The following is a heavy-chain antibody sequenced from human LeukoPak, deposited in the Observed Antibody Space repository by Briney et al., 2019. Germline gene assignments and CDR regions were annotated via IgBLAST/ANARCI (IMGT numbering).Heavy chain of an antibody. CDR2: IKSKTDGGTT. J-gene: IGHJ4*02. D-gene: IGHD2-2*02. CDR1: GFTFSNAW. Sequence: PGGSLRLSCAASGFTFSNAWMSWVRQAPGKGLEWVGRIKSKTDGGTTDYAAPVKGRFTISRDDSKNTLYLQMNSLKTEDTAVYYCTTGIVVVPAAIRKKSSSWPFDYWGQGTLVTVSS. CDR3: TTGIVVVPAAIRKKSSSWPFDY. V-gene: IGHV3-15*01.